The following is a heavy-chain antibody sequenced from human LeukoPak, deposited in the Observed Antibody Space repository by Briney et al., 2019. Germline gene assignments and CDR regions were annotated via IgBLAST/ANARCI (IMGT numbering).Heavy chain of an antibody. J-gene: IGHJ4*02. CDR2: ISYDGSNK. CDR3: AKDRMNYFDY. V-gene: IGHV3-30-3*01. Sequence: GGSLRLSCAASGFTFSSYAMHWVRQAPGKGLEWVAVISYDGSNKYYADSVKGRFTISRDNSKNTLYLQMNSLRAEDTAVYYCAKDRMNYFDYWGQGTLVIVSS. CDR1: GFTFSSYA.